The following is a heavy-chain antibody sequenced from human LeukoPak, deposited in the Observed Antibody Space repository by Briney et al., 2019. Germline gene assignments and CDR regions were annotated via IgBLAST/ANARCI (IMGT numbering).Heavy chain of an antibody. CDR2: TRSSGSTI. J-gene: IGHJ4*02. D-gene: IGHD3-22*01. CDR3: ASASPYYYDSSGYSFDH. V-gene: IGHV3-11*01. CDR1: GFTFSDYY. Sequence: GGSLRLSCVASGFTFSDYYMSWIRQAPGKGLEWVSYTRSSGSTIYYADSVKGRFTISRDNAEDSLYLQMNSLRAEDTAVYYCASASPYYYDSSGYSFDHWGQGTLVTVSS.